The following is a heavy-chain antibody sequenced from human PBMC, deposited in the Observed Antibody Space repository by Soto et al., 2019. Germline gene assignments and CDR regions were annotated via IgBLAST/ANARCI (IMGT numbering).Heavy chain of an antibody. CDR2: ISNTGGST. CDR1: GFTFNNYA. J-gene: IGHJ4*02. V-gene: IGHV3-23*01. Sequence: GGSLRLSCAASGFTFNNYAMNWVRQAPGRGLEWVATISNTGGSTYYADSVKGRFTISRDNSKNTLYLQMNSLRVEDTAVYYCAKDRLAGNFDYWGQGTQVTVSS. CDR3: AKDRLAGNFDY.